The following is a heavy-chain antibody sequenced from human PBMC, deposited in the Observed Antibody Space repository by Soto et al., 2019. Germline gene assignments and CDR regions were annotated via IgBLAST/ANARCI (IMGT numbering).Heavy chain of an antibody. J-gene: IGHJ6*02. CDR2: IYHSGST. CDR3: ARVSGSDYYGVDV. D-gene: IGHD1-26*01. CDR1: GGSISSSNW. V-gene: IGHV4-4*02. Sequence: PSETLSLTCAVSGGSISSSNWWSWVRQPPGKGLEWIGEIYHSGSTNYNPSLKSRVTISVDKSKNQFSLKLSSVTAADTAVYYCARVSGSDYYGVDVWGQGTTVTVSS.